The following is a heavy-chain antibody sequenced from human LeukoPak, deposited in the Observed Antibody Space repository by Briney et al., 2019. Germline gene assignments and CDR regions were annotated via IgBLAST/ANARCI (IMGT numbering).Heavy chain of an antibody. CDR2: IYYSGST. V-gene: IGHV4-31*03. J-gene: IGHJ6*02. CDR1: GGSISSGGYY. CDR3: ARDSTYYYYGMDV. Sequence: SQTLSLTCTVSGGSISSGGYYWSWIRQHPGTGLEWIGYIYYSGSTYYSPSLKSRVTISVDTSKNQFSLKLSSVTAADTTVYYCARDSTYYYYGMDVWGQGTTVTVSS.